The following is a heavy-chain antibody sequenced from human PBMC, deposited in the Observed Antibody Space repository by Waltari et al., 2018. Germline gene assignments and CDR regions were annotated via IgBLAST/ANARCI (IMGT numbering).Heavy chain of an antibody. J-gene: IGHJ6*02. CDR3: AKEEGYYDSRGETYYYYGMDV. CDR1: GFTFSSYA. V-gene: IGHV3-23*01. CDR2: ISGSGGST. Sequence: EVQLLESGGGLVQPGGSLRLSCAASGFTFSSYAMSWVRQAPGKGLEWVSAISGSGGSTYDADSVKGRFTISRDNSKNTLYLQMNSLRVEDTAVYYCAKEEGYYDSRGETYYYYGMDVWGQGTTVTVSS. D-gene: IGHD3-22*01.